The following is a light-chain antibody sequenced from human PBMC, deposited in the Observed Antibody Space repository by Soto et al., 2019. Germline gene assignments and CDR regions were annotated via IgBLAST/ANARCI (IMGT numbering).Light chain of an antibody. Sequence: EIVLTQSPATLSLSPGERATLSCRASQSVSSYLAWYQQKPGQAPRLLIYDASNRATGIPARFSGGGSGTDFTLTISSLEPEDFAVYYCQQRFNWPPVFTFGPGTKVDIK. CDR3: QQRFNWPPVFT. J-gene: IGKJ3*01. CDR2: DAS. CDR1: QSVSSY. V-gene: IGKV3-11*01.